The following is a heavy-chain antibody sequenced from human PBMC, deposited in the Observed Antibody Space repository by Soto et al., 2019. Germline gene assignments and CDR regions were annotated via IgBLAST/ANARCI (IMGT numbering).Heavy chain of an antibody. CDR2: ISGSIGST. J-gene: IGHJ4*02. Sequence: GSLRLSCAASRFTFSTYAMSWVRQVPGKGLEWVSAISGSIGSTYYADSVKGRFTISRDNSKNTLYLQMNSLRAEDTAVYYCAKLPYSSGVYYFDYWGQGTLVTVS. D-gene: IGHD6-19*01. V-gene: IGHV3-23*01. CDR3: AKLPYSSGVYYFDY. CDR1: RFTFSTYA.